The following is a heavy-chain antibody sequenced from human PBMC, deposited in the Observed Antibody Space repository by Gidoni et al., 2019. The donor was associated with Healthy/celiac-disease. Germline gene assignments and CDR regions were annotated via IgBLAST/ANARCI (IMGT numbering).Heavy chain of an antibody. CDR2: IIPIVGTA. D-gene: IGHD1-26*01. J-gene: IGHJ5*02. V-gene: IGHV1-69*06. CDR3: ARAPLLGWELLPDWFDP. Sequence: QVQLVQSGAEVKKPGSSVKVSCKASGGNFSSYAISWVRQAPGQGLEWMGGIIPIVGTANYAQKFQGRVTITADKSTSTAYMELSSLRSEDTAVYYCARAPLLGWELLPDWFDPWGQGTLVTVSS. CDR1: GGNFSSYA.